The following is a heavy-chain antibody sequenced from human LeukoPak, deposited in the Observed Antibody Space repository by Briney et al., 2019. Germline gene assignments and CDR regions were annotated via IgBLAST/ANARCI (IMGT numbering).Heavy chain of an antibody. CDR2: VGHGGGTE. D-gene: IGHD7-27*01. J-gene: IGHJ5*02. V-gene: IGHV3-23*01. Sequence: GGSLRLSCATSGFTFSSATMMWVRQAPGKGLEFVSGVGHGGGTETYADSVKGRCTISRDNSKNTLYLQMNSLRVEDKAVYYCAKDPNWDRGSWGQGTLVTVSS. CDR1: GFTFSSAT. CDR3: AKDPNWDRGS.